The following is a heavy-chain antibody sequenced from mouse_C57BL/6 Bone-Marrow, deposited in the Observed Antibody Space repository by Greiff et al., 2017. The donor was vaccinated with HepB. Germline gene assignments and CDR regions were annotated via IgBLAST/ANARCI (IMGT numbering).Heavy chain of an antibody. D-gene: IGHD1-1*01. CDR2: IWTGGGT. Sequence: VKVVESGPGLVAPSQSLSITCTVSGFSLTSYAISWVRQPPGKGLEWLGVIWTGGGTNYNSALKSRLSISKDNSKSQVFLKMNSLQTADTARYYCARNNYCGSRYYFDYWGQGTTLTVSS. V-gene: IGHV2-9-1*01. CDR1: GFSLTSYA. CDR3: ARNNYCGSRYYFDY. J-gene: IGHJ2*01.